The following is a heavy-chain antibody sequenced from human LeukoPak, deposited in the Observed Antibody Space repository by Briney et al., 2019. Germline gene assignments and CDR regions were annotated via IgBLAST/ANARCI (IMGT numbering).Heavy chain of an antibody. V-gene: IGHV3-53*04. D-gene: IGHD3-22*01. Sequence: PGRSLRLSCAASGFTVSSDHMNWVRQAPGKGLEWVSVIYSGGSTYYADSVKGRFTISRHDSQNTLYLQMNSLRADDTAVYYCVYFDAIMATGDYWGQGTLVTVSS. J-gene: IGHJ4*02. CDR2: IYSGGST. CDR3: VYFDAIMATGDY. CDR1: GFTVSSDH.